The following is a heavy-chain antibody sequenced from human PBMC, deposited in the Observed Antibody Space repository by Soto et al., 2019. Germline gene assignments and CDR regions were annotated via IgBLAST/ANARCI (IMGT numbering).Heavy chain of an antibody. CDR1: GGSFGGYC. CDR2: INHSGST. Sequence: SETLSVSWGVEGGSFGGYCWSWIRQPPGKGLEWIGEINHSGSTNYNPSLKSRVTISVDTSKNQFSLKLSSVTAADTAVYYCARARLIAARPDRYYYYYYLDVWGKGTTVTVSS. CDR3: ARARLIAARPDRYYYYYYLDV. D-gene: IGHD6-6*01. J-gene: IGHJ6*03. V-gene: IGHV4-34*01.